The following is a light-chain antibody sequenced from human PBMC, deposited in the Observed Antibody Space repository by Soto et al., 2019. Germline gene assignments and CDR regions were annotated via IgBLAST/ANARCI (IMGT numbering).Light chain of an antibody. V-gene: IGKV3-20*01. CDR3: QQYANWPKT. CDR1: QSVSSSY. Sequence: EIVLTQSPGTLSLSPGERATLSCRASQSVSSSYLAWYQQKPGQAPRLLIYRTSNRATGIPDRFSGSGSGTDFTLTISSLQSEDSAVYFCQQYANWPKTFGQGTKVDIK. CDR2: RTS. J-gene: IGKJ1*01.